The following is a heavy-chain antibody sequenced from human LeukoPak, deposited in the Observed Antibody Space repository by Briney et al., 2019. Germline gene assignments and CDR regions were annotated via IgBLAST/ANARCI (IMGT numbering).Heavy chain of an antibody. CDR3: ARDADYYGSGNNWFDP. Sequence: SETLSLTCAVHGGSFSGYYWSWIRQPPGKGLEWIGEINHSGSTNYNPSLKSRVTISVDTSKNQFSLKLSSVTAADTAVYYCARDADYYGSGNNWFDPWGQGTLVTVSS. J-gene: IGHJ5*02. CDR1: GGSFSGYY. D-gene: IGHD3-10*01. V-gene: IGHV4-34*01. CDR2: INHSGST.